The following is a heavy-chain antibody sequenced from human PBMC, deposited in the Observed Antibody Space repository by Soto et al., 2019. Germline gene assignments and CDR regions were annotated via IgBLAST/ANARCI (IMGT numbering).Heavy chain of an antibody. Sequence: QVQLVQSGAEVKKPGASVKVSCEASGYTFSGYYMQWVRQAPGQGLEWMGWINPNSGDTLYAQKFQGRVTMTRDTSISTAYLELSGLRSDDTAVYNCARPYSTSTDVLGYWGQGTLVTVSS. CDR1: GYTFSGYY. CDR2: INPNSGDT. CDR3: ARPYSTSTDVLGY. V-gene: IGHV1-2*02. J-gene: IGHJ4*02. D-gene: IGHD6-6*01.